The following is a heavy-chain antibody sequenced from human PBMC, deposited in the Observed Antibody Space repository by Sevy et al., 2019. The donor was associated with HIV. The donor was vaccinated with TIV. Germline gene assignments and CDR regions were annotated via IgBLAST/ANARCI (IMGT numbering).Heavy chain of an antibody. CDR2: IWYDGSNK. J-gene: IGHJ3*02. V-gene: IGHV3-33*01. Sequence: GGSLRLSCAASGFTFSSYGMHWVRQAPGKGLEWVAVIWYDGSNKYYADSVKGQFTSSRDNSKNTLYLQMNSLRAEDTAVYYCVRDLLRLGAFVIWGQGTMVTVSS. CDR3: VRDLLRLGAFVI. D-gene: IGHD3-16*01. CDR1: GFTFSSYG.